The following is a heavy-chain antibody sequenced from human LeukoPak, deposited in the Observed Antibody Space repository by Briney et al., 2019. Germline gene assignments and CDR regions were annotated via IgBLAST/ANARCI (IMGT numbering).Heavy chain of an antibody. D-gene: IGHD3-22*01. CDR3: ASALYDSSGYYPRDNYFFDY. J-gene: IGHJ4*02. CDR1: GGTFSRYA. Sequence: SVKVSCKASGGTFSRYAISWVRQAPGQGLEWMGGIIAIFGTANYAQKFQGRVTITADESTSTAYMELSSLRSEDTAVYYCASALYDSSGYYPRDNYFFDYWGQGILVTVSS. V-gene: IGHV1-69*13. CDR2: IIAIFGTA.